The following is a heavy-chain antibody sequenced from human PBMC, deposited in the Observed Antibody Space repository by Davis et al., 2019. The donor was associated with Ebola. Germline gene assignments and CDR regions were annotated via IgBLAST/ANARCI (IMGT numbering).Heavy chain of an antibody. CDR2: ISSSSSYI. Sequence: PGGSLRLSCAASGFTFSSYSMNWVRQAPGKGLEWVSSISSSSSYIYYPDSVKGRFTISRDNSKNTIYLQMSSLRADDTGMYYCASREVGQHNLFWGQGTLVTVSS. CDR1: GFTFSSYS. J-gene: IGHJ1*01. D-gene: IGHD2-21*01. V-gene: IGHV3-21*04. CDR3: ASREVGQHNLF.